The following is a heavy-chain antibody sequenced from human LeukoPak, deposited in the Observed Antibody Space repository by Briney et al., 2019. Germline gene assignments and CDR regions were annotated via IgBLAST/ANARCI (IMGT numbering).Heavy chain of an antibody. V-gene: IGHV3-11*01. CDR3: VRERYSYGWGWFDS. CDR1: GFIFSDYF. CDR2: ISSSGSTI. J-gene: IGHJ5*01. D-gene: IGHD5-18*01. Sequence: PGGSLRLSCAASGFIFSDYFMTWIRQAPGKGLEWVSYISSSGSTIYYADSVKGRSTISRDNADNSLFLQMDSLRAEDTAIYYCVRERYSYGWGWFDSWGQGTLVTVSS.